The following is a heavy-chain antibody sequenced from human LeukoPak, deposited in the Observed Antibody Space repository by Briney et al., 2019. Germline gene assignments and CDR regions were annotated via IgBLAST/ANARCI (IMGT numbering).Heavy chain of an antibody. Sequence: ASVKVSCKASGYTFTSYDINWVRQATGQGLEWMGWMNPNSGNTGYAQKFQGRVTITRNTSISTAYMELSSLRSEDTAVYYCAREITIFNYYYYMDVWGKGTTVTVSS. CDR1: GYTFTSYD. J-gene: IGHJ6*03. CDR2: MNPNSGNT. V-gene: IGHV1-8*03. D-gene: IGHD3-3*01. CDR3: AREITIFNYYYYMDV.